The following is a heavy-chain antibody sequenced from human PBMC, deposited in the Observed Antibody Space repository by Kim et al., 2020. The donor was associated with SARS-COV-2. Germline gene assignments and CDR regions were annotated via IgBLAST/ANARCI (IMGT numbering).Heavy chain of an antibody. J-gene: IGHJ4*02. V-gene: IGHV3-23*01. Sequence: GGSLRLSCAASGFTFSSYAMSWVRQAPGKGLEWVSTVSGGGGSTYYAGSVKGRFTISRDNSKKTLYLQMNSLGAEDTAVYYCAKLPGYYFDSRGYYYFDYWGPGTLVTVSS. CDR2: VSGGGGST. CDR3: AKLPGYYFDSRGYYYFDY. CDR1: GFTFSSYA. D-gene: IGHD3-22*01.